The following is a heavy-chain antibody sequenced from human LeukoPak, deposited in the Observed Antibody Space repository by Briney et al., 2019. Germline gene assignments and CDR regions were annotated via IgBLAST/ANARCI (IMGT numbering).Heavy chain of an antibody. Sequence: GGSLRLSCAASGFTFSAFGMNWVRQAPGKGLEWVAHINPDGRDTYYVDSVKGRFTISRDNAQNSMYLQMNSLRVEDTAVYYCTSWGDTTAEYFQRWGQGTLVTVSS. CDR2: INPDGRDT. V-gene: IGHV3-7*01. CDR3: TSWGDTTAEYFQR. D-gene: IGHD2-21*02. J-gene: IGHJ1*01. CDR1: GFTFSAFG.